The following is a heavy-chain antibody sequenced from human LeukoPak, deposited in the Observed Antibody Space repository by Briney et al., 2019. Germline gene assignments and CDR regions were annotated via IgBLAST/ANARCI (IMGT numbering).Heavy chain of an antibody. J-gene: IGHJ3*01. CDR1: GGSISSYY. Sequence: SETLSLTCTVSGGSISSYYWSWIRQPPGKGLEWIGYIYYSGSTNYNPSLKSRVTISVDNFKKYFSLKLNSVTAADTAVYYCARSDNGGEYAFDVWGQGTMVAVSS. V-gene: IGHV4-59*12. CDR3: ARSDNGGEYAFDV. D-gene: IGHD2-21*01. CDR2: IYYSGST.